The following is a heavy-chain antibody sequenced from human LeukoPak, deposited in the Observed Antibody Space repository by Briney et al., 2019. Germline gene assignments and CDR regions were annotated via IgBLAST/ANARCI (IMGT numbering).Heavy chain of an antibody. D-gene: IGHD3-3*01. CDR3: AKDPRGYGYNWFDP. CDR2: ISGSGGST. V-gene: IGHV3-23*01. CDR1: GFTFSRYA. J-gene: IGHJ5*02. Sequence: PGGSLRLSCAASGFTFSRYAMSWVRQAPGEGLEWLSSISGSGGSTYYADSGKGRFTISRDNSKTTLYLQMKSLRAEDTAVYYCAKDPRGYGYNWFDPWGQGTLVTVSS.